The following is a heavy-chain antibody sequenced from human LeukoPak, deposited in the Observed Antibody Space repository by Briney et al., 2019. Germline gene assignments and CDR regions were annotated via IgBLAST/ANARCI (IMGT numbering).Heavy chain of an antibody. J-gene: IGHJ4*02. Sequence: GGSLRLSCAASGFSFGSHAMHWVRQAPGKGLEWLVVTSYDGTRQYYADFVRGRFTISRENSKNTVYLHMNSLTVDDTAFYYCAKDWSEGSGSYIDYWGQGALVTVSS. V-gene: IGHV3-30*19. CDR1: GFSFGSHA. CDR2: TSYDGTRQ. CDR3: AKDWSEGSGSYIDY. D-gene: IGHD3-10*01.